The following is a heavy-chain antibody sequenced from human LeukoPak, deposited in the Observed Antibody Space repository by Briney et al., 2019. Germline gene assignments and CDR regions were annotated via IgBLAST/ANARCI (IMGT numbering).Heavy chain of an antibody. CDR3: TTPPNYLDL. CDR2: IKSKIDGGTT. Sequence: GGSLRLSCAASGFTFTNALMSWVRQAPGKGLEWVGRIKSKIDGGTTDYAAPVNGRFTTSRDDSKNTLYLQMNSLKTEDTAIYYCTTPPNYLDLWGRGTLVTVSS. V-gene: IGHV3-15*01. J-gene: IGHJ2*01. CDR1: GFTFTNAL.